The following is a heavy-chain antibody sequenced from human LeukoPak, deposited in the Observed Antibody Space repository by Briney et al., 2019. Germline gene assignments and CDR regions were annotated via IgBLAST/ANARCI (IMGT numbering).Heavy chain of an antibody. Sequence: KISCKASGGTFSSYAISWVRQAPGQGLEWMGGIIPIFGTANYAQKFQGRVTITADESTSTAYMELSSLRSEDTAVYYCASMVRGVIDYWGQGTLVTVSS. CDR2: IIPIFGTA. D-gene: IGHD3-10*01. CDR3: ASMVRGVIDY. V-gene: IGHV1-69*01. J-gene: IGHJ4*02. CDR1: GGTFSSYA.